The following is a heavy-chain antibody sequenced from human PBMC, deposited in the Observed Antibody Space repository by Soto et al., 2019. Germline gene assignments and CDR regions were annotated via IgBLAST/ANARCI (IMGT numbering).Heavy chain of an antibody. CDR1: GYTFTGYY. J-gene: IGHJ6*02. V-gene: IGHV1-2*04. CDR2: INPNSGGT. D-gene: IGHD2-15*01. CDR3: ARDRGYCSGGSCYLDYYYGMDV. Sequence: ASVKVSCKASGYTFTGYYMHWVRQAPGQGLEWMGWINPNSGGTNYAQKFQGWVTMTRDTSISTAYMELSRLRSDDTAVYCCARDRGYCSGGSCYLDYYYGMDVWGQGTTVTVSS.